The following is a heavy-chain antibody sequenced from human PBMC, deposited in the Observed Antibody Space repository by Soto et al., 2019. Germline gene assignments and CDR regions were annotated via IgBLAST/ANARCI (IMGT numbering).Heavy chain of an antibody. V-gene: IGHV4-59*01. J-gene: IGHJ4*02. D-gene: IGHD5-18*01. CDR2: TYDSGGI. CDR1: GDSISSYY. CDR3: ARGTTGNRRGYSYGYYHAY. Sequence: SETLSLTCTISGDSISSYYWSWIRQPPGKGLEWIGNTYDSGGINYNPSLRSRVTISEDTSRNQFSLKLYSVTAADTAVYYCARGTTGNRRGYSYGYYHAYWGQGTLVTVSS.